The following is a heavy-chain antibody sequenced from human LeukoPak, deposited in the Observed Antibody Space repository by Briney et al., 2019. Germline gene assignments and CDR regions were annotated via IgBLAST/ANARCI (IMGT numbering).Heavy chain of an antibody. D-gene: IGHD4-17*01. V-gene: IGHV4-39*01. CDR1: GGSISSSGHY. J-gene: IGHJ4*02. Sequence: SETLSLTCSVSGGSISSSGHYWGWIRQPPGKGLERIGSIYNSVRSAYNPSLKSRVTISADTSNNQFSLKLSSVSATDTAIYYCANYLTGTMRDSWGQGTLVTVSS. CDR3: ANYLTGTMRDS. CDR2: IYNSVRS.